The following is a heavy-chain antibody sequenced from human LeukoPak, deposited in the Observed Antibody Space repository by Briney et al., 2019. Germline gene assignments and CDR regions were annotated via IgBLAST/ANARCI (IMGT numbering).Heavy chain of an antibody. V-gene: IGHV3-21*01. CDR1: GFTFSNYC. CDR2: ISGSNSYI. D-gene: IGHD1-1*01. CDR3: ARALTTLTYEGY. Sequence: GGSLRLSCAASGFTFSNYCMNWVRQAPGKGLEWVSSISGSNSYIFYADSVKGRFTVSRDNAKDSLYLQMNSLRAEDTAVYYCARALTTLTYEGYWGQGTLVTVSS. J-gene: IGHJ4*02.